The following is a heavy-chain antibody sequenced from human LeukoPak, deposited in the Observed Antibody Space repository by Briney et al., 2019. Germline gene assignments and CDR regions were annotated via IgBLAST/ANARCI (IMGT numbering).Heavy chain of an antibody. D-gene: IGHD5-18*01. CDR2: INPNSGGT. V-gene: IGHV1-2*02. CDR1: GYTFTGYY. J-gene: IGHJ5*02. CDR3: ARDTAMVTYWFDP. Sequence: GPSAKVSCKASGYTFTGYYMHWVRQAPGQGLEWMGWINPNSGGTNYAQKFQGRVTMTRDTSISTAYMELSRLRSDDTAVYYCARDTAMVTYWFDPWGQGTLVTVSS.